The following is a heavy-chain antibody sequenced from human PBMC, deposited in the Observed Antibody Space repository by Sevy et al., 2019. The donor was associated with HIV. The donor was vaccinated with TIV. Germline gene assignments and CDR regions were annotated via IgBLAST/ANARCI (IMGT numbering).Heavy chain of an antibody. CDR1: GFTFSSYA. Sequence: GGSLRLSCAASGFTFSSYAMHWVRQAPGKGLEWVAVISYDGSNKYYADSVKGRFTISRDNSKNTLYLQMNGLRAEDTAVYYCGGAPMYYYGSGSYLDYWGQGTLVTVSS. CDR3: GGAPMYYYGSGSYLDY. V-gene: IGHV3-30-3*01. CDR2: ISYDGSNK. D-gene: IGHD3-10*01. J-gene: IGHJ4*02.